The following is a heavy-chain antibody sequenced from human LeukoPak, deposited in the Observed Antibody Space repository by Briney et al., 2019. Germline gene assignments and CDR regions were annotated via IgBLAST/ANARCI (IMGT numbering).Heavy chain of an antibody. J-gene: IGHJ3*01. CDR1: GYTFTGYY. D-gene: IGHD1-26*01. CDR3: AHKRGGVSYYFRGTYDAFDV. V-gene: IGHV1-2*02. Sequence: GASVKDSCKASGYTFTGYYIHWVRQAPGQGLEWMGWINPNSGDTSYAQNFQGRVTMTRDTSITTAYMDLRRLRSDDTAVYYCAHKRGGVSYYFRGTYDAFDVWGQGTM. CDR2: INPNSGDT.